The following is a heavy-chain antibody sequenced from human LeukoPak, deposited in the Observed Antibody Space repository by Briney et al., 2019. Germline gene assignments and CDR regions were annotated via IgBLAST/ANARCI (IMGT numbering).Heavy chain of an antibody. Sequence: SETLSLTCSISDDSINNDRYFWAWIRQPPGKGLEWIASINYSGRTYYNPSLNSRLIISVDTAKRQFSLELTSVTAADTALYFCARRAYSAAYWKHFDYWGQGTLVTVSS. D-gene: IGHD1-1*01. V-gene: IGHV4-39*07. CDR2: INYSGRT. J-gene: IGHJ4*02. CDR3: ARRAYSAAYWKHFDY. CDR1: DDSINNDRYF.